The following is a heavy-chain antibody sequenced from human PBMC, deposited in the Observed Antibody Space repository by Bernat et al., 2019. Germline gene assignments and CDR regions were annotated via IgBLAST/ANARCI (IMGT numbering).Heavy chain of an antibody. D-gene: IGHD6-25*01. CDR1: GFTFSNYG. J-gene: IGHJ4*02. CDR3: AREGWSAMAAAGTGADY. CDR2: IWYDSSNS. Sequence: QVQLVKSGGGVVQPGTSLRLSCVASGFTFSNYGMHWVRQAPGKGLEWVAVIWYDSSNSYYADSVRGRFTISKDNSKNTLFLQMNSLRTEDTGVYYCAREGWSAMAAAGTGADYWGQGTLVSVSS. V-gene: IGHV3-33*01.